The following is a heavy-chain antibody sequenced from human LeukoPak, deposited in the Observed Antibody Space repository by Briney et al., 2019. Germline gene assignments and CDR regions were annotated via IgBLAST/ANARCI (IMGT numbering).Heavy chain of an antibody. CDR3: ARSRGYSYGTTFLDY. CDR1: GGSISSYY. V-gene: IGHV4-59*01. CDR2: FYYSGST. Sequence: PSETLSLTCTVSGGSISSYYWSWIRQPPGKGLEWIGYFYYSGSTNFNPSLKSRVTISVDTSRNQLSLKLSSVTAADTAVYYCARSRGYSYGTTFLDYWGQGTLVTVSS. J-gene: IGHJ4*02. D-gene: IGHD5-18*01.